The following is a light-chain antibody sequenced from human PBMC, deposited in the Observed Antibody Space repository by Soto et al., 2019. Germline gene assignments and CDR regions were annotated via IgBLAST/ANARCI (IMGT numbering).Light chain of an antibody. CDR2: GAS. J-gene: IGKJ1*01. V-gene: IGKV3-20*01. CDR3: QQYGSSPPMT. CDR1: QSVSSSY. Sequence: EIVLTQSPGTRSLSPGERGTLSCSASQSVSSSYLAWYQQKPGQAPRLLIYGASSRATGIPDRFCGSGSGTDFTLTISRLEPQDFAVYYGQQYGSSPPMTFGQGTKVDIK.